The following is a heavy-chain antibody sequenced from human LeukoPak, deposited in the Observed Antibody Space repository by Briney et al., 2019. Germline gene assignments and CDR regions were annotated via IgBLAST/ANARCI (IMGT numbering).Heavy chain of an antibody. V-gene: IGHV3-21*01. CDR1: GFTFSSYS. CDR2: ISSSSSYI. Sequence: PGGSLRLSCAASGFTFSSYSMNWVRQAPGKGLEWVSSISSSSSYIYYADSVKGRFTISRDNAKNSLYLQINSLRAEDTAVYYCARDSASASSLLAAYWGQGTLVTVSS. J-gene: IGHJ4*02. CDR3: ARDSASASSLLAAY. D-gene: IGHD6-19*01.